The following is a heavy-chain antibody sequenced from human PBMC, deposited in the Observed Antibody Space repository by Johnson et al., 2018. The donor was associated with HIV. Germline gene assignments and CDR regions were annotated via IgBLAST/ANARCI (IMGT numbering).Heavy chain of an antibody. D-gene: IGHD3-10*01. J-gene: IGHJ3*02. Sequence: QVQLVESGGGVVQPGRSLRLSCAASGFTFSSYGMHWVRQAPGKGLEWVAVIWYDGSNKYYADSVKGRFTISRDNSKTTLYLQMNSLRAEDTAVYYCAKAPYGSGIRPGAFDIWGQGTMVIVSS. V-gene: IGHV3-33*06. CDR3: AKAPYGSGIRPGAFDI. CDR2: IWYDGSNK. CDR1: GFTFSSYG.